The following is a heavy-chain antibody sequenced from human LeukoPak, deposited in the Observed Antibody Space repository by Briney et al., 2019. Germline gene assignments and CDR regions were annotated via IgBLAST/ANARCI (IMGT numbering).Heavy chain of an antibody. CDR1: GFTFSSYG. V-gene: IGHV3-30*02. J-gene: IGHJ4*02. CDR2: IRYDGSNK. CDR3: ASPPAVTTHY. Sequence: GGSLRLSCAASGFTFSSYGMHWVRQAPGKGLEWVAFIRYDGSNKYYADSVKGRFTNSRDNSKNTLYLQMNSLRAEDTAVYYCASPPAVTTHYWGQGTLVTVSS. D-gene: IGHD4-17*01.